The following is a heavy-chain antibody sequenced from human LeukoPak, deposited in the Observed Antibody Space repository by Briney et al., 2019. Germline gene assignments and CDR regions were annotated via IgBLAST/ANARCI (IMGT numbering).Heavy chain of an antibody. Sequence: ASVKVSCKVSGYTLTELSMHWVRQAPGKGVEWMGGFDPEDGETIYAQKFQGRVTITEDTSTDTAYMELSSLRSEDTAVYYCATAAGFGEFYYFDYWGQGTLVTVSS. CDR3: ATAAGFGEFYYFDY. D-gene: IGHD3-10*01. J-gene: IGHJ4*02. CDR1: GYTLTELS. CDR2: FDPEDGET. V-gene: IGHV1-24*01.